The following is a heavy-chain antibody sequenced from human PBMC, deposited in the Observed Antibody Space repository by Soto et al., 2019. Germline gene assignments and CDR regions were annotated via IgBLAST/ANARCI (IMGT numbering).Heavy chain of an antibody. V-gene: IGHV3-30-3*01. CDR1: GFTFNAYA. Sequence: VRLVESGGGVVQPGKSLRLSCAASGFTFNAYAVHWVRQAPGKGLEWVAVISYDGSNSYYVGSVKGRFTISRDNSKNTLYQQMDNLRIEDTAVYYCARDLRVRRQDRPRVGFDRWGQGTLVTVSS. D-gene: IGHD3-10*01. CDR2: ISYDGSNS. CDR3: ARDLRVRRQDRPRVGFDR. J-gene: IGHJ4*02.